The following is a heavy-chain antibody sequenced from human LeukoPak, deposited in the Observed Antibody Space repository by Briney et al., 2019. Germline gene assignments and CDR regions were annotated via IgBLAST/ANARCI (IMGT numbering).Heavy chain of an antibody. D-gene: IGHD6-19*01. CDR2: IYYSGST. V-gene: IGHV4-39*01. Sequence: SETLSLTCTVSGGSISSSSYYWGWIRQPPGKGLEWIGSIYYSGSTYYNPSLKSRVTISVDTSKNQFSLKLSSVTAADTAVYYCARGEYSSGWPVYFDYWGQGTLVTVSS. CDR3: ARGEYSSGWPVYFDY. J-gene: IGHJ4*02. CDR1: GGSISSSSYY.